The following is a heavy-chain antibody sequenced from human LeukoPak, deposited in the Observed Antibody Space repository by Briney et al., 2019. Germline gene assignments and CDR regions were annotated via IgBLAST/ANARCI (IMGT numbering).Heavy chain of an antibody. CDR2: IYTSGST. V-gene: IGHV4-4*07. CDR1: GGSISSYY. J-gene: IGHJ4*02. D-gene: IGHD3-10*01. CDR3: ARDTEAKRGSPYGIRN. Sequence: PSETLSLTCTVSGGSISSYYWSWLRQPAGKGLEWIGRIYTSGSTNYNPSLTSRVTMSVDTSKKQFSLNLSSVTAADTAVYYCARDTEAKRGSPYGIRNWGQGTLVTVSS.